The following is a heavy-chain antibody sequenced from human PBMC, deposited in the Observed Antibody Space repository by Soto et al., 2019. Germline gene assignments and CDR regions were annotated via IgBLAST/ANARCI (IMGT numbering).Heavy chain of an antibody. CDR3: ATDQGFSRKTYNCCDP. CDR1: GYTLTELS. Sequence: ASVKVSCKVSGYTLTELSMHWVRQAPGKRLEWMGGFDPEDGETIYAQKFQGRVTRTEDTSTDTANMELSSLRSEDTAVYYCATDQGFSRKTYNCCDPWGQGTLVTVCS. CDR2: FDPEDGET. D-gene: IGHD3-3*01. V-gene: IGHV1-24*01. J-gene: IGHJ5*02.